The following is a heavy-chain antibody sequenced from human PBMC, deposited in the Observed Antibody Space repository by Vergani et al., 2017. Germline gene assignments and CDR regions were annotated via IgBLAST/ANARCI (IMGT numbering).Heavy chain of an antibody. J-gene: IGHJ4*02. D-gene: IGHD3-22*01. CDR3: AIVTDYYDCSGYYLDY. CDR1: GDSLTELT. V-gene: IGHV1-24*01. CDR2: FDPEHGEV. Sequence: QVQLVQSGSEVRKPGASVKVSCQVSGDSLTELTIHWVRQAPGKGLEWMGGFDPEHGEVTFAHHIQGRVTMTEDRSTDTAYMELSSLRAEDTALYYCAIVTDYYDCSGYYLDYWGQGTLVTVSS.